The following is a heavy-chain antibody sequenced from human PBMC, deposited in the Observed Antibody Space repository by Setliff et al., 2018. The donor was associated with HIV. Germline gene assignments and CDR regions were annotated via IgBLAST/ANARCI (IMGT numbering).Heavy chain of an antibody. CDR2: IYQSGHT. J-gene: IGHJ5*02. CDR3: ARHAVPHYYDSSGPS. D-gene: IGHD3-22*01. V-gene: IGHV4-4*02. Sequence: NPSETLSLTCAVSGGSISSNKWWSWVRQPPGKGLEWIGEIYQSGHTNYSPPLESRVTISVDTSKNQFSLKLNSVTAADTAVYYCARHAVPHYYDSSGPSWGPGTLVTVSS. CDR1: GGSISSNKW.